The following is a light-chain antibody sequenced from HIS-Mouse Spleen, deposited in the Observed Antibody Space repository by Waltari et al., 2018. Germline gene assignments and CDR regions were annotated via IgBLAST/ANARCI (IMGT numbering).Light chain of an antibody. CDR3: QQSYRTPPWT. J-gene: IGKJ1*01. Sequence: DIQMTQSPSSLSASVGHRVPITCRARQSLSRHLNWYQQKPGKAPKLMIYAAPSLQSGVQSRFIGSGSGTDFTLTIGSLQPEDFATYYCQQSYRTPPWTFGQGTKVEIK. CDR1: QSLSRH. V-gene: IGKV1-39*01. CDR2: AAP.